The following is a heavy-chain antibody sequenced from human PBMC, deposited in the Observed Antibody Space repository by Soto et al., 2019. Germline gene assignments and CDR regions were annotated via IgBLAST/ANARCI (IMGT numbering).Heavy chain of an antibody. D-gene: IGHD2-21*01. Sequence: QVQLAESGGGVVQPGRSLRLSCATSGFVSNDYDIHWVRQAPGKGLAWLASISYDGRNKYYADSVKGRFTTSRDNSNNTLSLQINSLGAEDTAVYYCSRGIKCGLDACGPGTLVTVSS. J-gene: IGHJ5*02. V-gene: IGHV3-30*03. CDR1: GFVSNDYD. CDR3: SRGIKCGLDA. CDR2: ISYDGRNK.